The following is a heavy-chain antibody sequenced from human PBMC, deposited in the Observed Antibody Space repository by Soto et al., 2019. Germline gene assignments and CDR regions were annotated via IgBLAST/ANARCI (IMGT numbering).Heavy chain of an antibody. J-gene: IGHJ6*02. CDR1: GYSFTSYW. V-gene: IGHV5-51*01. D-gene: IGHD5-12*01. CDR3: ARVSVSTTDRYYNMDV. CDR2: IYPADSDT. Sequence: GESLKISCKGSGYSFTSYWIGWVRQMPGKGLEWMGIIYPADSDTTYSPSFQGQVTFSADKSVTTAYLQWGSLKASDTAMYYCARVSVSTTDRYYNMDVWGQGTTVTVSS.